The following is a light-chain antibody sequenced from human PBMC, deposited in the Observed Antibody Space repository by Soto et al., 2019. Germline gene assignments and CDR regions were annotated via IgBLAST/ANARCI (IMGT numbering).Light chain of an antibody. CDR1: NSNSGSNY. J-gene: IGLJ1*01. Sequence: QSVLTQPPSASGTPGQRVTISCSGSNSNSGSNYVYWYQQFPGTAPRLLIHTNDRRPSGVPDRFSGSKSGTSASLAISGLQSEDEADYYCLAWDDSLNGNLFGTGTKLTVL. CDR3: LAWDDSLNGNL. V-gene: IGLV1-44*01. CDR2: TND.